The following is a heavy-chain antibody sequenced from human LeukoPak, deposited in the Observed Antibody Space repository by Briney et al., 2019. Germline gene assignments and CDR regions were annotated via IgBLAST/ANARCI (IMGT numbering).Heavy chain of an antibody. CDR1: GFTFSCYG. J-gene: IGHJ3*01. D-gene: IGHD2-15*01. V-gene: IGHV3-30*18. CDR3: AKGGGGYCSGGSCYDYLDAFDL. CDR2: ISYDGSNK. Sequence: GGSLRLSCAASGFTFSCYGMHWVRQAPGRGLEWVAVISYDGSNKYYADSVKGRFTISRDNSKNTLYLQMNSLRAEDTAVYYCAKGGGGYCSGGSCYDYLDAFDLWGQGTMVTVSS.